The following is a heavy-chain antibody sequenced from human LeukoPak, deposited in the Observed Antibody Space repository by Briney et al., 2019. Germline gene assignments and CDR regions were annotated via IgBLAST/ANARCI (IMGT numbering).Heavy chain of an antibody. CDR2: INPSGGST. D-gene: IGHD6-13*01. V-gene: IGHV1-46*01. J-gene: IGHJ6*03. Sequence: GASVKVSCKASGYTFTSYYMHWMRQAPGQGLEWMGIINPSGGSTSYAQKFQGRVTMTRDMSTSTVYMELSSLRSEDTAVYYCARDAVPGYSSSWYYYYYYMDVWGKGTTVTVSS. CDR3: ARDAVPGYSSSWYYYYYYMDV. CDR1: GYTFTSYY.